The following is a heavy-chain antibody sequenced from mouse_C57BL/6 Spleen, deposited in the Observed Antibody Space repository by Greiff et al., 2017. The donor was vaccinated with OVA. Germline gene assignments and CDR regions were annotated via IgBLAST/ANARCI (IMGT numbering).Heavy chain of an antibody. CDR2: INPNYGTT. V-gene: IGHV1-39*01. CDR3: EGTDYDYDDCALDY. J-gene: IGHJ4*01. CDR1: GYTFTDYN. Sequence: EVQLQQSGPELVRPGASVKISCKASGYTFTDYNMNWVKQSTGKSLEWIGVINPNYGTTNYNQKFKGKATLTVDQSSSTAYMQLNSLTSEDSAVYYYEGTDYDYDDCALDYWGQGTSVTVSS. D-gene: IGHD2-4*01.